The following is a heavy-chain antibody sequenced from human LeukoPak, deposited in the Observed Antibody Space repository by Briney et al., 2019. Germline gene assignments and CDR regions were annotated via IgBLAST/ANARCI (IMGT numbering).Heavy chain of an antibody. D-gene: IGHD3-10*01. CDR1: GFTFSDYY. CDR3: ARADMVRGLY. CDR2: ISSSGSPI. J-gene: IGHJ4*02. Sequence: GESLRLSWAASGFTFSDYYMSWVRQAPGEGREWVSSISSSGSPIYYADSVKGRFTIPRDNAKNSLYLQMNSLRAEDTAVYYCARADMVRGLYWGQGTLVTVSS. V-gene: IGHV3-11*01.